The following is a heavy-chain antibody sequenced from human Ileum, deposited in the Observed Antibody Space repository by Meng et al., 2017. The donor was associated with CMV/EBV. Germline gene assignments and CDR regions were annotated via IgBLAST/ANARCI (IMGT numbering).Heavy chain of an antibody. D-gene: IGHD1-7*01. CDR2: ISSNGDTI. CDR1: GFTFSDYY. V-gene: IGHV3-11*01. CDR3: ARGGTRLFDY. Sequence: GESLKISCAASGFTFSDYYMSWIRQAPGKGLEWVSSISSNGDTIYYADSVKVRFTISRDNAKNSLFLQMNSLRAEDTAVYYCARGGTRLFDYWGQGTLVTVSS. J-gene: IGHJ4*02.